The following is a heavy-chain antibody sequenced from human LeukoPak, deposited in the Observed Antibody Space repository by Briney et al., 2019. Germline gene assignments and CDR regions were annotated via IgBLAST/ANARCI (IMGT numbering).Heavy chain of an antibody. V-gene: IGHV3-7*01. CDR3: VRDLAGPPQEAFDI. Sequence: GGSLRLSCAASGFTFSRHGMHWVRQAPGKGLEWVANIKQDGSEKYYVDSVKGRFTISRDNAQNSLYLQMNSLRAEDTAVYYCVRDLAGPPQEAFDIWGQGTVVTVSS. CDR1: GFTFSRHG. CDR2: IKQDGSEK. J-gene: IGHJ3*02.